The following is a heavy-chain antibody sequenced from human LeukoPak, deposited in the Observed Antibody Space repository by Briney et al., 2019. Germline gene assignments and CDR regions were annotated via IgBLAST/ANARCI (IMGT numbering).Heavy chain of an antibody. CDR2: INPNSGGT. J-gene: IGHJ6*02. CDR3: VRVRVRDFWSGSPPNYSGMDV. V-gene: IGHV1-2*02. Sequence: ASVKASCKASGYTFTGYYMHWVRQAPGQGLEWMGGINPNSGGTNYAQKFQGRVTITRDTSISPAHMGLSRLRSDGPAVCYCVRVRVRDFWSGSPPNYSGMDVGGQGTTVTVS. D-gene: IGHD3-3*01. CDR1: GYTFTGYY.